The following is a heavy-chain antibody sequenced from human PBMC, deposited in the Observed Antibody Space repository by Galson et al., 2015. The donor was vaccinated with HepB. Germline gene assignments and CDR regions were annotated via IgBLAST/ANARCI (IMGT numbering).Heavy chain of an antibody. CDR1: GFSLSTSGMC. CDR2: IDWDDDK. CDR3: ARIHKGTYDGRDAIDI. J-gene: IGHJ3*02. Sequence: PALVKPTQTLTLTCTFSGFSLSTSGMCVSWIRQPPGKALEWLALIDWDDDKYYSTSLKTRLTISKDTSKNQVVLTMTNMDPVDTATYYCARIHKGTYDGRDAIDIWGQGTMVTVSS. D-gene: IGHD5-12*01. V-gene: IGHV2-70*01.